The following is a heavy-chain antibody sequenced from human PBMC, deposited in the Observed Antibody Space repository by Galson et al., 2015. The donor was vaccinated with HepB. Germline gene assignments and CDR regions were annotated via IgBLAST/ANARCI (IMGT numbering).Heavy chain of an antibody. CDR3: ARARPAALDY. V-gene: IGHV3-7*03. CDR1: GFTFSSYW. CDR2: IKKDGSEK. Sequence: SLRLSCAASGFTFSSYWMSWVRQAPGKGLEWVADIKKDGSEKHYVDSVKGRFTFSRYNAKSSLYLQMNSLRAEDTAVYYCARARPAALDYWGQGTLVTVSS. J-gene: IGHJ4*02. D-gene: IGHD2-2*01.